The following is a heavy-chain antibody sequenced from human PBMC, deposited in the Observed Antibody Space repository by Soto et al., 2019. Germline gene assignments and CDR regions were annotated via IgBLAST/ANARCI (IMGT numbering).Heavy chain of an antibody. J-gene: IGHJ6*03. V-gene: IGHV4-34*01. CDR3: ARVSRSGYVIRCHYYMEV. Sequence: QVQLQQWGAGLLKPSETLSLTCAVSGGSFSDDYWSWIRQPPGKGLDWIGIISRVGDTKYNSSLKSRVTISGDTSKIDFSLHLHSVTAADTAVYYCARVSRSGYVIRCHYYMEVWGRGNTVTVSS. CDR2: ISRVGDT. CDR1: GGSFSDDY. D-gene: IGHD5-12*01.